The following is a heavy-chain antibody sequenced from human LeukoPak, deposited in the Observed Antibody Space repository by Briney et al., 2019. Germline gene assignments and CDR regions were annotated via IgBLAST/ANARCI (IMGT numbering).Heavy chain of an antibody. CDR1: GGSISSSSYY. J-gene: IGHJ3*02. Sequence: PSETLSLTCTVSGGSISSSSYYWCWIRQPPAKGLEWIGSIYYSGSTYYNPSLKSRVTISVDTSKNQSSLKLSSVPAADTAVYYCARYSLGSSGYYYGGFDAFDIWGQGTMVTVSS. CDR2: IYYSGST. CDR3: ARYSLGSSGYYYGGFDAFDI. D-gene: IGHD3-22*01. V-gene: IGHV4-39*01.